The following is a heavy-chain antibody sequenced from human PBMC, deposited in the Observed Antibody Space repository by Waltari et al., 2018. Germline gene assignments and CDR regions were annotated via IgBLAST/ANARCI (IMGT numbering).Heavy chain of an antibody. CDR1: DLPLSTYN. D-gene: IGHD7-27*01. CDR3: ATGGWGFYLGY. V-gene: IGHV3-21*02. CDR2: IISDSNCM. Sequence: EVQLLESGGGLAWPGGSLSLSGAASDLPLSTYNLNWVRRPPGKGLEWVSSIISDSNCMHYADSVKGRFTISRDNAKNSLYLQLNSLRAEDTAVYYCATGGWGFYLGYWGQGTLVTVSS. J-gene: IGHJ4*02.